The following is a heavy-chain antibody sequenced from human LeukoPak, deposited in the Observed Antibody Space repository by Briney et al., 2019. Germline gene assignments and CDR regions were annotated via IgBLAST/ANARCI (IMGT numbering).Heavy chain of an antibody. V-gene: IGHV4-61*05. J-gene: IGHJ5*02. CDR2: IYYSGST. Sequence: PSETLSLTCTVSGGSISSSSYYWGWIRQPPGKGLEWIGYIYYSGSTNYNPSLKSRVTISVDTSKNQFSLKLSSVTAADTAVYYCARLGRFGQALPWWFDPWGQGTLVTVSS. D-gene: IGHD3-10*01. CDR1: GGSISSSSYY. CDR3: ARLGRFGQALPWWFDP.